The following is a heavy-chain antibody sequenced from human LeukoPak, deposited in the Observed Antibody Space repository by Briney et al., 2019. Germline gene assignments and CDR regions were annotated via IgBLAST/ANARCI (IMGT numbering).Heavy chain of an antibody. J-gene: IGHJ4*02. V-gene: IGHV4-30-2*01. CDR2: IYHSGST. CDR1: GGSISSGGYP. CDR3: ARGRYQAANYFDY. Sequence: SETLSLTCAVSGGSISSGGYPWSWIRQPPGKGLEWIGYIYHSGSTYYNPSLKSRVTISVDRSKNQFSLKLSSVTAADTAVYYCARGRYQAANYFDYWGQGTLVTVSS. D-gene: IGHD2-2*01.